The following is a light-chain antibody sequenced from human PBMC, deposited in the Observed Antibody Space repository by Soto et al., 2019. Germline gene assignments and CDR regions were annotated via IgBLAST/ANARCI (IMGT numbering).Light chain of an antibody. CDR3: QSYDSSQEVV. J-gene: IGLJ2*01. CDR2: GNS. CDR1: SSNIGAGHD. V-gene: IGLV1-40*01. Sequence: QSVLTQPPSVSGAPGQRVTISCTGSSSNIGAGHDVHWYQQLPGTAPKLLTYGNSNRPSGVPDRFSGSKSGTSASLAITGLQAEDEADYYCQSYDSSQEVVFGGGTKLTVL.